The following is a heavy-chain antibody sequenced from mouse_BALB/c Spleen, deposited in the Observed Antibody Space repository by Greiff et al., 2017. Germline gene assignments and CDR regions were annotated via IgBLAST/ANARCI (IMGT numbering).Heavy chain of an antibody. V-gene: IGHV5-6-5*01. CDR2: ISSGGST. CDR1: GFTFSSYA. D-gene: IGHD2-10*02. CDR3: ARVYGNYLYYAMDY. Sequence: DVMLVESGGGLVKPRGSLKLSCAASGFTFSSYAMSWVRQTPEKRLEWVASISSGGSTYYPDSVKGRFTISRDNARNILYLQMSSLRSEDTAMYYCARVYGNYLYYAMDYWGQGTSVTVSS. J-gene: IGHJ4*01.